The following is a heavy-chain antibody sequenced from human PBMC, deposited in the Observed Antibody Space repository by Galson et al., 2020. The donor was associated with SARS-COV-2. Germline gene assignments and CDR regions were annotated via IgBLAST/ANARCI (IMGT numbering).Heavy chain of an antibody. J-gene: IGHJ4*02. CDR3: ARSTYYFESSGFYHRRAEFDF. V-gene: IGHV4-61*02. CDR1: GGSISSGSYY. CDR2: IYTSGST. Sequence: SETLSLTCTVSGGSISSGSYYWSWIRQPAGKGLEWIGRIYTSGSTNYNPSLKSRVTISVDTSKNQFSLKLSSVTAADTAVYYCARSTYYFESSGFYHRRAEFDFWGQGTLVTVSS. D-gene: IGHD3-22*01.